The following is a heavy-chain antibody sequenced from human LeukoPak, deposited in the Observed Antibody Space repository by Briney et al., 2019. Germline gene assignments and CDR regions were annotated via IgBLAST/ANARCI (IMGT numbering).Heavy chain of an antibody. J-gene: IGHJ4*02. D-gene: IGHD3/OR15-3a*01. CDR2: IYYSGNT. CDR3: ARQTGSGLFILP. CDR1: GVSISSSNSY. Sequence: SETLSLTCTVSGVSISSSNSYWGWIRQPPGKGLEWIGSIYYSGNTYYNASLKSQVSISIDTSKNQSSLRLTSVTAADTAVYYCARQTGSGLFILPGGQGTLVTVSS. V-gene: IGHV4-39*01.